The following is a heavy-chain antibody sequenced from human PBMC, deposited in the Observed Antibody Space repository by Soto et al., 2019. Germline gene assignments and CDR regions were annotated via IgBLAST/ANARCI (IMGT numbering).Heavy chain of an antibody. J-gene: IGHJ4*02. CDR2: ISGSGGST. CDR1: GVTFSTYA. D-gene: IGHD3-10*01. CDR3: AKQRAGFGSGSDTYYFDN. V-gene: IGHV3-23*01. Sequence: EVQLLESGGGLVQSGGSLRLSCIASGVTFSTYAMSWVRQAPGKGLEWVSAISGSGGSTYYADSVKGRFTISRDNSKNTVYLQMNSLRAEDTAVYYCAKQRAGFGSGSDTYYFDNWGQGTLVTVSS.